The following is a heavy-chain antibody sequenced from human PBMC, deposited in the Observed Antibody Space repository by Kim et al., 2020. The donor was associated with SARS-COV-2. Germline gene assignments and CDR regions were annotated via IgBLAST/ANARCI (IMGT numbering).Heavy chain of an antibody. D-gene: IGHD3-22*01. Sequence: SETLSLTCTVSGGSISSGGYYWSWIRQHPGKGLEWIGYIYYSGSTYYNPSLKSRVTISVDTSKNQFSLKLSSVTAADTAVYYCARARSGLSYYYDSSGHWAFDYWGQGTLVTVSS. V-gene: IGHV4-31*03. CDR2: IYYSGST. CDR3: ARARSGLSYYYDSSGHWAFDY. J-gene: IGHJ4*02. CDR1: GGSISSGGYY.